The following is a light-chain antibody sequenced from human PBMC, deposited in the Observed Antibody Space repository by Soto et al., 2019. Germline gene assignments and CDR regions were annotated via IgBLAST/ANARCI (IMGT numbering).Light chain of an antibody. J-gene: IGLJ2*01. Sequence: QSVLTQPPSASGTPGRRVTISCSGSSSNIGSNTVNWYQQLPGTAPKLLIYSNNQRPSGVPDRFSGSKSGTSASLAISGLQSEDEADYYCAEWDDSLNGVVFGGGTQLTVL. CDR1: SSNIGSNT. CDR3: AEWDDSLNGVV. CDR2: SNN. V-gene: IGLV1-44*01.